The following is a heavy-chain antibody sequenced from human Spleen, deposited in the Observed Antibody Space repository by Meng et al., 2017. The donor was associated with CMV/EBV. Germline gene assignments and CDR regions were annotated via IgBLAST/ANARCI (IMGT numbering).Heavy chain of an antibody. V-gene: IGHV4-34*01. CDR1: GGSFSDYY. Sequence: GSLRLSCAVYGGSFSDYYWSWIRQPPGKGLEWIGEINHSGGTNYNPSLKSRVTISVDTSKNQFSLRLTSVTASDTAVYYCARLSLHDYYYAMDVWGQGTTVTVSS. CDR2: INHSGGT. J-gene: IGHJ6*02. CDR3: ARLSLHDYYYAMDV.